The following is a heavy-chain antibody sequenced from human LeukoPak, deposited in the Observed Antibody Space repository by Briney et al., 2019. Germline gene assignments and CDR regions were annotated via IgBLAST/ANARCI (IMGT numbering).Heavy chain of an antibody. V-gene: IGHV3-66*01. D-gene: IGHD5/OR15-5a*01. CDR3: ARSRSRNSIYAD. J-gene: IGHJ4*02. CDR2: IEGNGNT. Sequence: GGSLRLSCAASGFSISDIYMSWVRHAPGKGLELVSVIEGNGNTRYADSVKGRFAISRDNSKNTVFLQMNSLRGEDTAVYFCARSRSRNSIYADWGQGAVVTVSS. CDR1: GFSISDIY.